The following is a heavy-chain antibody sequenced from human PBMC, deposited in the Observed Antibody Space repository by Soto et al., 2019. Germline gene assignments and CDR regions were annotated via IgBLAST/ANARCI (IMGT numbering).Heavy chain of an antibody. Sequence: GESLKISCAASGFTFSNAWMSWVRQAPGKGLEWVGRIKSKTDGGTTDYAAPVKGRFTISRDDSKNTLYLQMNSLKTEDTAVYYCTTDPGAPYCGGDCYDYWGQGTLVTVSS. D-gene: IGHD2-21*01. CDR3: TTDPGAPYCGGDCYDY. CDR1: GFTFSNAW. J-gene: IGHJ4*02. CDR2: IKSKTDGGTT. V-gene: IGHV3-15*01.